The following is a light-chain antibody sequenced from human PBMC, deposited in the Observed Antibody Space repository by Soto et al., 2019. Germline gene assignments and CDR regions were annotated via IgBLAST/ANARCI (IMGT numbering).Light chain of an antibody. Sequence: DIQVTQSPSSLSASVGDRVTITCRASESIRTYVNWYQQHPGKAPKLLIFGAANLQNGVPSRFGGSGSGTDFSLTISSLQPDDFATYYCQRYNAYWAFGQGTKV. V-gene: IGKV1-39*01. CDR2: GAA. CDR1: ESIRTY. J-gene: IGKJ1*01. CDR3: QRYNAYWA.